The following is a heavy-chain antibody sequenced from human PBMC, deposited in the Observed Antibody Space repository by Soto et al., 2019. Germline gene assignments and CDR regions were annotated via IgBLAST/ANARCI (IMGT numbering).Heavy chain of an antibody. CDR2: ISGSGGST. CDR3: GKSGGYCTNGVCYTFDY. D-gene: IGHD2-8*01. V-gene: IGHV3-23*01. Sequence: EVQLLESGGGLVQPGGSLRLSCAASGFTFSSYAMSWVRQAPGKGLEWVSAISGSGGSTYYADSVKGRFTISRDNSKNALYLQMNSRRAEDTAVYYCGKSGGYCTNGVCYTFDYWGQGTLVTVSS. J-gene: IGHJ4*02. CDR1: GFTFSSYA.